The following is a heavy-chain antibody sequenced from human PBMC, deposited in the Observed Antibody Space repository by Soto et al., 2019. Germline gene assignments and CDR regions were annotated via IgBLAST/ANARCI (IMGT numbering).Heavy chain of an antibody. Sequence: ASVKVSCKASGGTFSSYAISWVRQAPGQGLEWMGGIIPIFGTANYAQKFQGRVTITADESTSTACMELSSLRSEDTAVYYCARDPGFCGGDCYFDYWGQGTLVTVSS. V-gene: IGHV1-69*13. D-gene: IGHD2-21*02. CDR1: GGTFSSYA. CDR3: ARDPGFCGGDCYFDY. CDR2: IIPIFGTA. J-gene: IGHJ4*02.